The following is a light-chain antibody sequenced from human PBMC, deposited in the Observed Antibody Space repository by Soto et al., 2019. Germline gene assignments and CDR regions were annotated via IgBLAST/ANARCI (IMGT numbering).Light chain of an antibody. J-gene: IGLJ1*01. CDR3: SSHTTSNTRV. Sequence: QSALTQPASVSGSPGQSIAISCSGTSSDVGAYDYVSWYQQHPDKAPKLMIYEVYYRPSGVSNRFSGSKSFNTATLTISGLQAEDEADYYCSSHTTSNTRVFGTGTKLTVL. V-gene: IGLV2-14*03. CDR1: SSDVGAYDY. CDR2: EVY.